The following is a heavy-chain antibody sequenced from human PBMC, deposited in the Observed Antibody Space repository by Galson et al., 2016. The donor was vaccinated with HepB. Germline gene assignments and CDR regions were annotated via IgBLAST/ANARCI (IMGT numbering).Heavy chain of an antibody. Sequence: SLRLSCAASEFTFDDYAMHWVRQVPGKGLEWVSGISWNSGSSGYADSVEGRFTVSRDNAKNSLYLQMNSLRAEDTAFYFCAKDYSSGWFGAGGFEHWGQGTLVTVSS. CDR2: ISWNSGSS. CDR1: EFTFDDYA. J-gene: IGHJ4*02. V-gene: IGHV3-9*01. D-gene: IGHD6-19*01. CDR3: AKDYSSGWFGAGGFEH.